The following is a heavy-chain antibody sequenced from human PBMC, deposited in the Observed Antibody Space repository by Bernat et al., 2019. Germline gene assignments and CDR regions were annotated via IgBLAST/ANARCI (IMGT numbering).Heavy chain of an antibody. CDR3: ARDPYYYDSSGYLRY. J-gene: IGHJ4*02. Sequence: QVQLVESGGGVVQPGRSLRLSCAASGFTFSSYGMHWVRQAPGKGLEWLAVIWYDGSNKYYADSVKGRFTISRDNSKNTLYLQMNSLRAEDTAVYYCARDPYYYDSSGYLRYWGQGTLVTVSS. V-gene: IGHV3-33*01. CDR2: IWYDGSNK. CDR1: GFTFSSYG. D-gene: IGHD3-22*01.